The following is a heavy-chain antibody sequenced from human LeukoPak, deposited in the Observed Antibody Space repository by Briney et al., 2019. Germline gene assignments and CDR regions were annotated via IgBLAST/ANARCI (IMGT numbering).Heavy chain of an antibody. V-gene: IGHV4-59*01. J-gene: IGHJ5*02. CDR1: GGSISSYY. CDR3: ARALPLTGFDP. CDR2: IYYSGST. D-gene: IGHD3-16*01. Sequence: SETLSLTCTVSGGSISSYYWSWIRQPPGKGLVWIGYIYYSGSTNYNPSLKSRVTISVDTSKNQFSLKLSSVTAADTAVYYCARALPLTGFDPWGQGTLVTVSS.